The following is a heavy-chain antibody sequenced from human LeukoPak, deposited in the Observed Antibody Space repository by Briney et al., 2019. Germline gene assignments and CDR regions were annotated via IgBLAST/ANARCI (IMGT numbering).Heavy chain of an antibody. J-gene: IGHJ5*02. CDR3: ARGSDGYRFDP. CDR1: DYPISSNYF. Sequence: SETLSLTCAVSDYPISSNYFWGWIRRPPGKGLEWIGGIYHSGTTNYNPSLKSRVTVSVDMSKKQFSLRLKSVTTADTAVYYCARGSDGYRFDPWGQGILVTVSS. D-gene: IGHD5-18*01. V-gene: IGHV4-38-2*01. CDR2: IYHSGTT.